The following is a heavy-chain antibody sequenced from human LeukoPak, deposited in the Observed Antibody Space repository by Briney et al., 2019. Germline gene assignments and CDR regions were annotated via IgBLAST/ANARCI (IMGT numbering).Heavy chain of an antibody. D-gene: IGHD3-22*01. CDR1: GFTFSSYA. V-gene: IGHV3-23*01. J-gene: IGHJ2*01. Sequence: GGSLRPSCAASGFTFSSYAMSWVRQAPGKGLEWVSAISGSGGSTYYADSVKGRFTISRDNAKNSLYLQMNSLRAEDTAVYYCARPPQYYYDSSGYRPYWYFDLWGRGTLVTVSS. CDR2: ISGSGGST. CDR3: ARPPQYYYDSSGYRPYWYFDL.